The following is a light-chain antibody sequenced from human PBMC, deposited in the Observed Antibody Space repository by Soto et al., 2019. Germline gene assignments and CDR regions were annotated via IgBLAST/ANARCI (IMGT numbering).Light chain of an antibody. J-gene: IGKJ1*01. CDR1: QGISNY. CDR2: AAS. V-gene: IGKV1-27*01. CDR3: QKYNSAPLT. Sequence: IPMTQSQSSLSASLLDRLNITCRASQGISNYLAWYQQKPGKVPKLLIYAASTLQSGVPSRFSGSGSGTDFTLTISSLQPEDVATYYCQKYNSAPLTFGQGTKVDIK.